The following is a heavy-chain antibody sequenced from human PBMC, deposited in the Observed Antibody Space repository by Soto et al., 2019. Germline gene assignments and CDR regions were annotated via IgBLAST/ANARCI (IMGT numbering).Heavy chain of an antibody. V-gene: IGHV2-5*02. CDR1: GFSLSTSGVG. D-gene: IGHD6-6*01. J-gene: IGHJ5*02. CDR2: IDWDDDK. Sequence: QITLKESGPTLVKPTQTLTLTCTFSGFSLSTSGVGLGWIRQPPGKALEWLALIDWDDDKRYSLSLKSRLTITKDTSKNQVVLTMTNMDHVDTATYYCAHRLLVWFDHWGQGTLVTVSS. CDR3: AHRLLVWFDH.